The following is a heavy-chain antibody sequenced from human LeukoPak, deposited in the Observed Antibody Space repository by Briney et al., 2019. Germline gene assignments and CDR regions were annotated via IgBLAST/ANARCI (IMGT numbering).Heavy chain of an antibody. Sequence: GGSLRLSCAASGFTSSSYGMHWVRQAPGKGLEWVAVISYDGSNIYYVDSVKGRFIISRDDSKNALSLQLNSLRPEDTALYYCAKHFCTGLDCSLFDSWGQGTLVTVSS. CDR1: GFTSSSYG. J-gene: IGHJ4*02. CDR2: ISYDGSNI. D-gene: IGHD3/OR15-3a*01. V-gene: IGHV3-30*18. CDR3: AKHFCTGLDCSLFDS.